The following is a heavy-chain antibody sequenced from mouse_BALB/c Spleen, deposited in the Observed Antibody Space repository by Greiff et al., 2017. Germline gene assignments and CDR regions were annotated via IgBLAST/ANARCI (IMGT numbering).Heavy chain of an antibody. V-gene: IGHV5-6*02. CDR2: ISSGGSYT. Sequence: EVNVVESGGDLVKPGGSLKLSCAASGFTFSSYGMSWVRQTPDKRLEWVATISSGGSYTYYPDSVKGRFTISRDNAKNTLYLQMSSLKSEDTAMYYCARRGAMITGAMDYWGQGTSVTVSS. CDR3: ARRGAMITGAMDY. CDR1: GFTFSSYG. J-gene: IGHJ4*01. D-gene: IGHD2-4*01.